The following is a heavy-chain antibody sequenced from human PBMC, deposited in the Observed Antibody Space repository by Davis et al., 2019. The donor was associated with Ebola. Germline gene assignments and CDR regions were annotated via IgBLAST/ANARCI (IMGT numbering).Heavy chain of an antibody. CDR3: AKFEGYSYGYYFDY. V-gene: IGHV3-48*01. CDR1: GFTFSSYN. Sequence: PGGSLRLSCAASGFTFSSYNMNWVRQAPGKGLEWVSYISSSSSTIYYADSVKGRFTISRDNSKNTLYLQMNSLRAEDTAVYYCAKFEGYSYGYYFDYWGQGTLVTVSS. J-gene: IGHJ4*02. D-gene: IGHD5-18*01. CDR2: ISSSSSTI.